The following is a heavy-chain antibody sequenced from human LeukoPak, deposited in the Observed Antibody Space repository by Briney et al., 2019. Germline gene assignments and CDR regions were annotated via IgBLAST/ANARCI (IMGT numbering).Heavy chain of an antibody. CDR2: INHSGST. CDR1: GGSFSGYY. V-gene: IGHV4-34*01. Sequence: SETLSLTCAVYGGSFSGYYWSWIRQPPGKGLEWIGEINHSGSTNYNPSLKSRVTISVDTSKNQFSLKLSSVTAADTAVYYCAREKYGMDVWGQGTTVTVSS. J-gene: IGHJ6*02. CDR3: AREKYGMDV.